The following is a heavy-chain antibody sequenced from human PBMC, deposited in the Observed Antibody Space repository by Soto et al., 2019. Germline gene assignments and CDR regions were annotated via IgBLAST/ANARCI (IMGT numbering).Heavy chain of an antibody. Sequence: EVQLVEAGGGLVKPGGSLRLSCAASVFTFSSYSMNWVRQAPGKGLEWVSSISSGSDYIFYADSVKGRFTISGDNAKNSLFLQMNSLTAEDTAVYYCARTPVGDAFNVWGQGTVVTVSS. V-gene: IGHV3-21*01. D-gene: IGHD2-15*01. CDR3: ARTPVGDAFNV. CDR2: ISSGSDYI. CDR1: VFTFSSYS. J-gene: IGHJ3*01.